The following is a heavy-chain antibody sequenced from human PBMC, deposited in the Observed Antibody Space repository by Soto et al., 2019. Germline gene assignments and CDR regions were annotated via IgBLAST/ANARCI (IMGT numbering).Heavy chain of an antibody. V-gene: IGHV2-70*01. Sequence: QSGPTLVNPTQTLTLTCTFSGFSLSTSGMCVSWIRQPPGKALEWLALIDWGDDKYYSTSLKTRLTISKDTSKNQVVLTMTNMDPVDTATYYCVQSRCGGDCLEIYSSHAYNGLDVWGQGTTVTVSS. CDR1: GFSLSTSGMC. CDR2: IDWGDDK. D-gene: IGHD2-21*02. J-gene: IGHJ6*02. CDR3: VQSRCGGDCLEIYSSHAYNGLDV.